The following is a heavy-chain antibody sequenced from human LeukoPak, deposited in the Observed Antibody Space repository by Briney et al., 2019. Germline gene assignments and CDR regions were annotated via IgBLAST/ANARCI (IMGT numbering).Heavy chain of an antibody. CDR3: AGSGYPGY. Sequence: SETLSLTCTVSGGSISSGSYYWSWIRQPAGKGLEWIGRIYTSGSTNYNPSLKSRVTISVDTSKNQFSLRLSSVTAADTAVYYCAGSGYPGYWGQGTLVTVSS. J-gene: IGHJ4*02. CDR2: IYTSGST. V-gene: IGHV4-61*02. D-gene: IGHD3-22*01. CDR1: GGSISSGSYY.